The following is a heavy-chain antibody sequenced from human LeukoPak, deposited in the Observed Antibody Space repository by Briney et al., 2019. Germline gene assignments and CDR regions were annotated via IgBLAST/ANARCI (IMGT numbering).Heavy chain of an antibody. CDR2: IYYTGST. CDR3: ARVYQSAEYYFDY. J-gene: IGHJ4*02. CDR1: GGSIDSYY. D-gene: IGHD2-2*01. V-gene: IGHV4-59*01. Sequence: SETLSLACTVSGGSIDSYYWSWIRQPPGKGLEWIGYIYYTGSTEYHPSLKSRVTISLDTSKNQFSLKLTSVTAADTAVYYCARVYQSAEYYFDYWGQGNLVSVSS.